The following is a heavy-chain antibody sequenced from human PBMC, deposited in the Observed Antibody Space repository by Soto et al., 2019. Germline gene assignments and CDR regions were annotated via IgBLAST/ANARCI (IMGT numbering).Heavy chain of an antibody. V-gene: IGHV3-30*18. CDR3: AKGEDSFGFTRFDY. J-gene: IGHJ4*02. Sequence: GGSLRLSCAASGFSFSNHGMQWVRQAPGKGLEWVAVISYDGNVKYYTDSVKGRFTISRDNSKNTVYLQIHSLRAEDTALYYCAKGEDSFGFTRFDYWGQGNMVTVSS. CDR2: ISYDGNVK. D-gene: IGHD5-18*01. CDR1: GFSFSNHG.